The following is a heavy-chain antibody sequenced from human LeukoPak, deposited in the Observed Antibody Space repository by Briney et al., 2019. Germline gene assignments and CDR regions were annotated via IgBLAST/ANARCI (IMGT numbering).Heavy chain of an antibody. CDR2: IKQDGSEK. CDR3: ARDWGYCSSTSCYKTLYYYYYGMDV. D-gene: IGHD2-2*02. J-gene: IGHJ6*02. CDR1: GFTFSDYY. V-gene: IGHV3-7*01. Sequence: PGGSLRLSCAASGFTFSDYYMSWIRQAPGKGLEWVANIKQDGSEKYYVDSVKGRFTISRDNAKNSLYLQMNSLRAEDTAVYYCARDWGYCSSTSCYKTLYYYYYGMDVWGQGTTVTVSS.